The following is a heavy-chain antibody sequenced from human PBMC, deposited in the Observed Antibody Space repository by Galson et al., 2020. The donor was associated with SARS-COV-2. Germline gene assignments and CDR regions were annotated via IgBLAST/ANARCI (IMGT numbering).Heavy chain of an antibody. CDR1: GVIFSNYA. Sequence: SVKVYCKASGVIFSNYAISWVRQAPGQGLEWLGGIIPIFGTANYAQKFQGRVTITADESTNTAYMELSSLRSEDTAVYYCARDSGYDSSGYYEDYWGQGTLVTVSS. J-gene: IGHJ4*02. D-gene: IGHD3-22*01. V-gene: IGHV1-69*13. CDR2: IIPIFGTA. CDR3: ARDSGYDSSGYYEDY.